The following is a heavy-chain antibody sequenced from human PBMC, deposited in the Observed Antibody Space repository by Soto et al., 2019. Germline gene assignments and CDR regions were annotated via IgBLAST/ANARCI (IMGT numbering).Heavy chain of an antibody. CDR2: IDHSGSS. CDR1: GGSFSGYY. CDR3: ARGQEVPINVPPDHFCRLGRYYYLHV. V-gene: IGHV4-34*01. J-gene: IGHJ6*03. D-gene: IGHD3-3*02. Sequence: QVQLQQGGAGLLKPSDTLSLTCGVYGGSFSGYYWNWIRQPPGKGLEWIGEIDHSGSSNFNPFLKRRVKISVDTSKNRFSLQFNSMTAAQTAVYFCARGQEVPINVPPDHFCRLGRYYYLHVWGKGTQVTVSS.